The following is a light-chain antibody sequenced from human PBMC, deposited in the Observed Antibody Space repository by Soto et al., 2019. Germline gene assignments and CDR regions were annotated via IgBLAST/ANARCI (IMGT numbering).Light chain of an antibody. CDR2: EAS. CDR1: QSVSSS. Sequence: EIVLTQSPATLSLSPGERATLSCRASQSVSSSLAWYQQKLGQAPRLLIYEASDRATGIPARFSGSGSGTDFTLIISSLEPEDFAVYSCQQGSTWPWTFGQGTKVEIK. CDR3: QQGSTWPWT. J-gene: IGKJ1*01. V-gene: IGKV3-11*01.